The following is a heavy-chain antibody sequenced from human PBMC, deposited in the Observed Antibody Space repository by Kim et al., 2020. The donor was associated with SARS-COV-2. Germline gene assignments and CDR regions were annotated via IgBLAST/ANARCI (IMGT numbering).Heavy chain of an antibody. CDR3: ARVGVERWLQYNWFDP. CDR1: GGTFSSYA. Sequence: SVKVSCKASGGTFSSYAISWVRQAPGQGLEWMGGIIPIFGTANYAQKFQGRVTITADESTSTAYMELSSLRSEDTAVYYCARVGVERWLQYNWFDPWGQGTLVTVSS. D-gene: IGHD5-12*01. J-gene: IGHJ5*02. CDR2: IIPIFGTA. V-gene: IGHV1-69*13.